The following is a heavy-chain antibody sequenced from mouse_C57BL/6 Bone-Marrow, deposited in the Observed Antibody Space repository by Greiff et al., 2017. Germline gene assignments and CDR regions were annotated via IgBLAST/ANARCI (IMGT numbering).Heavy chain of an antibody. Sequence: EVKLVESGGDLVKPGGSLKLSCAASGFTFSSYGMSWVRQTPDKRLEWVATISSGGSYTYYPDSVKGRFTISRDNAKNTLYLQMSSLKSEDTAMYYCARPTGPVYFDYWGQGTTLTVSS. CDR1: GFTFSSYG. V-gene: IGHV5-6*01. CDR3: ARPTGPVYFDY. D-gene: IGHD4-1*01. J-gene: IGHJ2*01. CDR2: ISSGGSYT.